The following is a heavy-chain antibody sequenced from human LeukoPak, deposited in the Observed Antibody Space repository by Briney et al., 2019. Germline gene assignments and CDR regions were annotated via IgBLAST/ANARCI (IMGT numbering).Heavy chain of an antibody. CDR2: ISSSSSTI. Sequence: PGGSLRLSCAASGFTFSSYSMNWVRQAPGKGLEWVSYISSSSSTIYYADSVKGRFTISRDNAKNSLYLQMNSLRAEDTAVYYCARGIIPYRYPIAATSYYFDYWGQGTLVTVSS. V-gene: IGHV3-48*01. D-gene: IGHD2-15*01. CDR3: ARGIIPYRYPIAATSYYFDY. J-gene: IGHJ4*02. CDR1: GFTFSSYS.